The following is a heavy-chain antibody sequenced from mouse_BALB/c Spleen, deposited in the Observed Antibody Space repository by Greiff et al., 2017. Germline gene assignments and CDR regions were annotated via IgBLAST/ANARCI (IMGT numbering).Heavy chain of an antibody. CDR3: ARHENLMDY. CDR1: GFTFSSYT. Sequence: EVKLMESGGGLVQPGGSLKLSCAASGFTFSSYTMSWVRQTPEKRLEWVAYISNGGGSTYYPDTVKGRFTISRDNAKNTLYLQMSSLKSEDTAMYYCARHENLMDYWGQGTSVTVSS. V-gene: IGHV5-12-2*01. J-gene: IGHJ4*01. CDR2: ISNGGGST.